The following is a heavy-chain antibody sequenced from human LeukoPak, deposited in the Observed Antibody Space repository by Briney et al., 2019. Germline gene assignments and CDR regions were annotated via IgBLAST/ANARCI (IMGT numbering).Heavy chain of an antibody. CDR1: GGTFSSYA. J-gene: IGHJ4*02. D-gene: IGHD5-24*01. CDR3: ASLGDPRDGYPNRIDY. CDR2: IIPIFGTA. V-gene: IGHV1-69*13. Sequence: SVTVSCKASGGTFSSYAINWVRQAPGQGLEWMGGIIPIFGTANYAQKFQGRVTITADESTSTAYMELSSLRSEDTAVYYCASLGDPRDGYPNRIDYWGQGTLVTVSS.